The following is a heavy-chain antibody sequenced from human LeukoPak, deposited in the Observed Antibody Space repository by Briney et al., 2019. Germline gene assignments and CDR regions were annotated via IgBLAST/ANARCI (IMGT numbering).Heavy chain of an antibody. CDR2: ISGSGGST. Sequence: GGSLRLSCAASGFTFSSYAMSRVRQAPGKGLEWVSAISGSGGSTYYADSVKGRFTISRDNSKNTLYLQMNSLRAEDTAVYYCAKGRTYDFWSGYPRGYYYMDVWGKGTTVTVSS. D-gene: IGHD3-3*01. CDR3: AKGRTYDFWSGYPRGYYYMDV. CDR1: GFTFSSYA. J-gene: IGHJ6*03. V-gene: IGHV3-23*01.